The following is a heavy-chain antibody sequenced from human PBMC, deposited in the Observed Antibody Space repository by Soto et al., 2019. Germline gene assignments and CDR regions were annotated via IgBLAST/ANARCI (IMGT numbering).Heavy chain of an antibody. D-gene: IGHD6-6*01. V-gene: IGHV1-69*01. CDR2: IIPIFGTA. CDR1: GATFSSYA. CDR3: ARALDLAARQYYFDY. J-gene: IGHJ4*02. Sequence: QVQLVQSGAEVKKPGSSVKVSCKASGATFSSYAISWVRQDPGQGLEWMGGIIPIFGTANYAQKFQGRVTITADESTSTAYTELSSLRSEDTAVYYCARALDLAARQYYFDYWGQGTLVTVSS.